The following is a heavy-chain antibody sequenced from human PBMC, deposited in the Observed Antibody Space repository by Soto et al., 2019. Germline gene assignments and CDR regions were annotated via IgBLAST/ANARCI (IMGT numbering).Heavy chain of an antibody. CDR3: ARVYYDFWSGYSFYYYFDY. CDR1: GGSFSGYY. CDR2: INHSGST. V-gene: IGHV4-34*01. Sequence: PSETLSLTCAVYGGSFSGYYWSWIRQPPGKGLEWIGEINHSGSTNYNPSLKSRVTISVDTSKNQFSLKLSSVTAADTAVYYCARVYYDFWSGYSFYYYFDYWGQGTLVTVSS. J-gene: IGHJ4*02. D-gene: IGHD3-3*01.